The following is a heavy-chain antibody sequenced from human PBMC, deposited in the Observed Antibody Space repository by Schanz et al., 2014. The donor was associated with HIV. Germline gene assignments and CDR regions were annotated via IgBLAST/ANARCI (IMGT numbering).Heavy chain of an antibody. CDR1: GLTFSNHA. J-gene: IGHJ4*02. V-gene: IGHV3-23*01. CDR3: AQEEVPNDC. CDR2: TSISGTTT. Sequence: EVQLLESGGGLVQPGGSLRLSCKVSGLTFSNHAMTWVRQAPGRGLEWLSATSISGTTTYYADSVRGRFTISRDNSKNTVYLHMSSLRVEDTAVYYCAQEEVPNDCWGQGTLVTVSS.